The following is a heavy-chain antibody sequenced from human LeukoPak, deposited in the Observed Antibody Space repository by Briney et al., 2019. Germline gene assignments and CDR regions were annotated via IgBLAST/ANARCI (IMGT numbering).Heavy chain of an antibody. Sequence: PGGSLRLSCAGSGFSFSSDARSWVRQAPGKGLEWVSAISGSGGSTYYADSVKGRFTISRDNPKNTLYLRMNSLRAEDTAVYYCAKGYYGSGSYYFVYWGQGTLVTVSS. D-gene: IGHD3-10*01. J-gene: IGHJ4*02. CDR2: ISGSGGST. CDR3: AKGYYGSGSYYFVY. V-gene: IGHV3-23*01. CDR1: GFSFSSDA.